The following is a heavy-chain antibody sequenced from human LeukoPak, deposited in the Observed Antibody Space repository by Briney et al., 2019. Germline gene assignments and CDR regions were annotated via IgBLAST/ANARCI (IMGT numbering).Heavy chain of an antibody. CDR1: GFTFSSYW. CDR2: IKQDGSEK. Sequence: GGSLRLSCAASGFTFSSYWMSWVRQAPGKGLEWVANIKQDGSEKYYVDSVKGRFTISGDNAKSSLYLQMNSLRAEDTAVYYCARDLRYDYVWGSYRQGFDYWGQGTLVTVSS. V-gene: IGHV3-7*01. CDR3: ARDLRYDYVWGSYRQGFDY. D-gene: IGHD3-16*02. J-gene: IGHJ4*02.